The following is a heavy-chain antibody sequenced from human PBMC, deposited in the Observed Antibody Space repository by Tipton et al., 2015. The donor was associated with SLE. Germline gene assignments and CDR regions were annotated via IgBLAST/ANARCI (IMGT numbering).Heavy chain of an antibody. CDR1: GGSINSGDYS. CDR2: IYRSGST. Sequence: TLSLTCAVSGGSINSGDYSWGWMRQSPGKGLEWIGSIYRSGSTYYTPSLRSRVTISLDTSMNQFSLDLSSVTAADTAVYYCARSVTPAAIGWFDPWGQGTLVTVSS. J-gene: IGHJ5*02. D-gene: IGHD2-2*01. V-gene: IGHV4-30-2*05. CDR3: ARSVTPAAIGWFDP.